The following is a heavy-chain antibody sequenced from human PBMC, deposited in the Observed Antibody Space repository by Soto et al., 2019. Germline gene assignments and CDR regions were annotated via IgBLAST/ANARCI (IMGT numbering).Heavy chain of an antibody. CDR2: IYKSATT. D-gene: IGHD1-20*01. J-gene: IGHJ5*01. CDR3: ARGRYGLTGRCFPNWFDS. CDR1: GDSISTVDYF. V-gene: IGHV4-30-4*01. Sequence: SETLSLTCSVSGDSISTVDYFWAWIRQPPGQALEYIGYIYKSATTYYNPSFESRVAISLDTSKSQFSLNVTSVTAADTAVYFCARGRYGLTGRCFPNWFDSWGQGTLVTVSS.